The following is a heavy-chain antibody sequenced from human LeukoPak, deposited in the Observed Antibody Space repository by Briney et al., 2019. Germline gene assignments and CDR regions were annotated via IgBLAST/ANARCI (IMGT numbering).Heavy chain of an antibody. D-gene: IGHD6-19*01. V-gene: IGHV3-33*03. CDR2: IWYDGSNK. CDR3: ALLAVASDFDY. J-gene: IGHJ4*02. CDR1: GFTFSSYG. Sequence: GRSLRLSCAASGFTFSSYGMHWVRQAPGKGLEWVALIWYDGSNKYYADSVKGRFSISRDNAKSSLYLQMNSLRVEDTAVYYCALLAVASDFDYWGQGALVTVSS.